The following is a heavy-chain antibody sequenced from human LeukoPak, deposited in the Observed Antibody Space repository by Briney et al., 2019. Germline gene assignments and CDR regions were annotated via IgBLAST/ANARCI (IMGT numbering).Heavy chain of an antibody. CDR2: VYPAGGT. CDR3: AREGGWAFDI. CDR1: GGSINTYS. D-gene: IGHD6-19*01. Sequence: SETLSLTCAVSGGSINTYSWTWIRQPAGRGLEWIGRVYPAGGTSYSPSFKSRVTMSVDTSENQFSLRLTSVTAADTAVYYCAREGGWAFDIWGQGTLVTVSS. V-gene: IGHV4-4*07. J-gene: IGHJ3*02.